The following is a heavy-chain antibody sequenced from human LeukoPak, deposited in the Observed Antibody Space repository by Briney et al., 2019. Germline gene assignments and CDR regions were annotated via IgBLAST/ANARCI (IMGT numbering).Heavy chain of an antibody. CDR2: IYPGDSDT. D-gene: IGHD6-13*01. J-gene: IGHJ6*02. V-gene: IGHV5-51*01. Sequence: GESLKISCGASGYSFNSYWIAWVRQMPGKGLEWMGIIYPGDSDTRYSPSFQGQVTISADKSITTAYLQWSSLKDSDTAMYYCARYRSSSWFPPPYGMDVWGQGTTVIVSS. CDR1: GYSFNSYW. CDR3: ARYRSSSWFPPPYGMDV.